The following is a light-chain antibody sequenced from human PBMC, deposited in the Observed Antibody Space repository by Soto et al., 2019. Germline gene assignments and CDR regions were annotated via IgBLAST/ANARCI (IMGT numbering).Light chain of an antibody. CDR2: SNT. CDR3: AVWEDSRNGCV. CDR1: SSNIGSNT. Sequence: QSVLTQPPSVSETPGQRVTISCSGSSSNIGSNTVNWYRQLPETAPKLLIYSNTQRPAGVPDRVSGSKSGTSASLAISGLQSEDEADYYCAVWEDSRNGCVFGTGTKLTVL. J-gene: IGLJ1*01. V-gene: IGLV1-44*01.